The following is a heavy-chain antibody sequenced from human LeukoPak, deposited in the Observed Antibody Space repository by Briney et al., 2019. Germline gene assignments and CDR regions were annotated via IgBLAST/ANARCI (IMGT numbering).Heavy chain of an antibody. CDR3: ARASSGRYSLFDY. D-gene: IGHD6-19*01. V-gene: IGHV4-59*01. CDR1: GGSISSYY. J-gene: IGHJ4*02. Sequence: SETLSLTCTVSGGSISSYYWSWIRQPPGKGLEWIGYIYYSGSTNYNPSLKSRVTISVDTSKNQLSLKLTSVTAADTAVYYCARASSGRYSLFDYWGQGTLVTVSS. CDR2: IYYSGST.